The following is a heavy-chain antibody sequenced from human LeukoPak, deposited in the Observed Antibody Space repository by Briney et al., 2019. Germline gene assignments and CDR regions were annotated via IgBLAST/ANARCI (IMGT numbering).Heavy chain of an antibody. CDR1: GFTFRNFA. CDR2: IWYDGSNK. CDR3: ARENYDSSGYYYFDY. J-gene: IGHJ4*02. V-gene: IGHV3-33*08. Sequence: PGGSLRLSCSASGFTFRNFAISRVRQAPGKGLEWVAVIWYDGSNKYYADSVKGRFTISRDNSKNTLYLQMNSLRAEDTAVYYCARENYDSSGYYYFDYWGQGTLVTVSS. D-gene: IGHD3-22*01.